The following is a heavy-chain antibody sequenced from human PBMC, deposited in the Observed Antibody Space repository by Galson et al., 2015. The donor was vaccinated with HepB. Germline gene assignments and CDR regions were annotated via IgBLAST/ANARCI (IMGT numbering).Heavy chain of an antibody. CDR3: ARDVLRYI. J-gene: IGHJ4*02. D-gene: IGHD5-24*01. Sequence: SLRLSCAASGFTFSSYCMHWVRQAPGKGLEWVAVISYDGSNKYYADSVKGRFAISRDNSKNTLYLQMNSLRAEDTAVYYCARDVLRYIWGQGTLVTVSS. V-gene: IGHV3-30*09. CDR2: ISYDGSNK. CDR1: GFTFSSYC.